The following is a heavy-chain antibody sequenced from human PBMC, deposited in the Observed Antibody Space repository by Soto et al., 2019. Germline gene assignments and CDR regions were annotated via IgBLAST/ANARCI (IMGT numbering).Heavy chain of an antibody. CDR2: IYYSGST. CDR3: ARVGRYSNWFDP. J-gene: IGHJ5*02. V-gene: IGHV4-31*03. Sequence: QVQLQESGPGLVKPSQTLSLTCTVSGGSISSGGYYWSWIRQHPGKGLEWIGYIYYSGSTDYNQSRKSRVTISVETSKNQFSLKLSSVTAADTAVYYCARVGRYSNWFDPWGQGTLVTVSS. D-gene: IGHD3-10*01. CDR1: GGSISSGGYY.